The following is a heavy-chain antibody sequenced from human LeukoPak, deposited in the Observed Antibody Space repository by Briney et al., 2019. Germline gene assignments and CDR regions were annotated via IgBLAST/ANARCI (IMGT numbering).Heavy chain of an antibody. D-gene: IGHD6-19*01. V-gene: IGHV3-48*03. J-gene: IGHJ4*02. CDR3: AVEDSSGWYESDY. CDR1: GFTFSSYE. CDR2: ISSSGSTI. Sequence: GGSLRLSCAASGFTFSSYEMNWVRQAPGKGLEWVSYISSSGSTIYYADSVKGRFTISRDNAKNSLYLQMNSLRAEDTAVYYCAVEDSSGWYESDYWGQGTLVTVSS.